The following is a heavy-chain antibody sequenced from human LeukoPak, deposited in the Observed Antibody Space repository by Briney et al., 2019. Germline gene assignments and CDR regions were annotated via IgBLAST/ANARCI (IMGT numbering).Heavy chain of an antibody. J-gene: IGHJ4*02. V-gene: IGHV1-46*01. Sequence: ASVKVSCKASGYIFSKHYIHWVRQAPGQGVEGMGIINSSCWTTDSAQKLQGRLTVHIDMSRSTGYMALSGLPSEDTAVYYCAREIGFTPINDFWTGYFDYWGEGTQVTVSS. CDR2: INSSCWTT. CDR1: GYIFSKHY. CDR3: AREIGFTPINDFWTGYFDY. D-gene: IGHD3/OR15-3a*01.